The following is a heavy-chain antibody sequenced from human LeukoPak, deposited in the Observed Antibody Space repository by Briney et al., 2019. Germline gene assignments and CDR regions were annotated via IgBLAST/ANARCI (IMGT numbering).Heavy chain of an antibody. CDR2: IYHSGIT. J-gene: IGHJ6*04. V-gene: IGHV4-38-2*02. Sequence: SETLSLTCTVSGYSISSGYYWGWIRQPPGKGLEWIGSIYHSGITYYNPSLKSRVTISVDTSKNQFSLKLGSVTAADTAVYYCAREVSSTGLMDVWGKGTTVTVSS. D-gene: IGHD2-2*01. CDR3: AREVSSTGLMDV. CDR1: GYSISSGYY.